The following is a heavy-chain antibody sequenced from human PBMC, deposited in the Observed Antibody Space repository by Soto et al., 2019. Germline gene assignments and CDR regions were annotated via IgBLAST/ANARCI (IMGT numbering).Heavy chain of an antibody. CDR3: ARRTLGSSIGIGDY. CDR1: GYILSSYG. CDR2: IYGDDGST. V-gene: IGHV1-18*01. J-gene: IGHJ4*02. Sequence: QVQLVPSGGEVKKPGASVKVSCKASGYILSSYGISWVRQAPGQGLEWMGCIYGDDGSTDYAQNLLGRVTVTTDTSTSTAYMELRDLRSDDTAVYYCARRTLGSSIGIGDYWGQGVLVTVSS. D-gene: IGHD1-1*01.